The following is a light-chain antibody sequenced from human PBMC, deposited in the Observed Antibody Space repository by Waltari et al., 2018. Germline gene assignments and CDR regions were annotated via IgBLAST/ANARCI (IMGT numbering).Light chain of an antibody. V-gene: IGKV3-15*01. J-gene: IGKJ2*01. CDR3: QQYNNWPYT. CDR2: GAS. Sequence: EIVMTQAPATLSVSPGERATLSCRARQSVSSNLAWYQQQRGKAPRLLIYGASTRATGVAARLTGTGSGPEFTLTLSSLRSEDFAVYYCQQYNNWPYTIGQGTKLDIK. CDR1: QSVSSN.